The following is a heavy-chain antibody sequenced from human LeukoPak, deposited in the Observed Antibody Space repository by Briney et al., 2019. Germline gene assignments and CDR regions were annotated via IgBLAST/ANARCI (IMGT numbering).Heavy chain of an antibody. D-gene: IGHD4-23*01. Sequence: SETLSLTCTVSGGSISHYYWSWLRQPPGKGLEWIGHILYSDTNYNPSLKSRVTISVDTSKNQFSLRLGSVTAADTAIYYCARRYGGNYPFDYWGQGTLVTVSS. J-gene: IGHJ4*02. CDR2: ILYSDT. CDR3: ARRYGGNYPFDY. V-gene: IGHV4-59*08. CDR1: GGSISHYY.